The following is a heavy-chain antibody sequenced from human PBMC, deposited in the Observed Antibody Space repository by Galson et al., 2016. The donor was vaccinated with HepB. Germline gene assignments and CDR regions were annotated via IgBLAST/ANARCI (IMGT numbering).Heavy chain of an antibody. CDR1: GFTFSSYS. CDR2: ISFSSSTI. Sequence: SLRLSCAASGFTFSSYSMNWVRQAPGKGLEWVSCISFSSSTIYYADSVKGRFTISRDNAKNSVYLQMNSLRDEDTAVYYCARAYNWNYLGFDYWGQGTLVTVSS. CDR3: ARAYNWNYLGFDY. V-gene: IGHV3-48*02. D-gene: IGHD1-7*01. J-gene: IGHJ4*02.